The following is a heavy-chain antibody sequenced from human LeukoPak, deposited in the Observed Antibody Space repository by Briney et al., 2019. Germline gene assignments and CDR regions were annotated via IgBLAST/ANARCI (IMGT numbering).Heavy chain of an antibody. V-gene: IGHV4-59*01. D-gene: IGHD2/OR15-2a*01. CDR1: GGSISSYC. J-gene: IGHJ6*02. Sequence: SETLSLTCTVSGGSISSYCWSWIRQPPGKGLEWIGYIYYSGSTNYNPSLKSRVPISVDTSKNQFSLKLSSVTAADTAVYYCARAAGSFLPYYYYGMDVWGQGTTVTVSS. CDR3: ARAAGSFLPYYYYGMDV. CDR2: IYYSGST.